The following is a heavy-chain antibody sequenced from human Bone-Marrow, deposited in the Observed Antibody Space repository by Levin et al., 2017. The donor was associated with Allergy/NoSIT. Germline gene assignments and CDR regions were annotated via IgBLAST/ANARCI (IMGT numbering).Heavy chain of an antibody. CDR1: GFSVSSKY. Sequence: GESLKISCAASGFSVSSKYMSWVRQAPGKGLEWVSIIYSGGGTFYADSVKARFTISRDNSKNTVYLQMNSLRAEDTAVYYCARLDFNYGSYYWGQGTLVTVSS. CDR3: ARLDFNYGSYY. V-gene: IGHV3-66*04. J-gene: IGHJ4*02. D-gene: IGHD3-10*01. CDR2: IYSGGGT.